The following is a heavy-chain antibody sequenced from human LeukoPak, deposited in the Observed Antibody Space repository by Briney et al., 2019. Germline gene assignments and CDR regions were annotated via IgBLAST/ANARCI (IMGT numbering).Heavy chain of an antibody. CDR2: IYYSGST. Sequence: WVRQHPGKGLEWIGYIYYSGSTYYNPSLKSRATISVDTSKNQFSLKLSSVTAADTAVYYCARAPMVATIGGVDVWGKGTTVTVSS. J-gene: IGHJ6*04. D-gene: IGHD5-12*01. CDR3: ARAPMVATIGGVDV. V-gene: IGHV4-31*02.